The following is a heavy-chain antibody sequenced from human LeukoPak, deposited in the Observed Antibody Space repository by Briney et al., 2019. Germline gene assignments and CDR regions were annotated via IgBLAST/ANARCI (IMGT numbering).Heavy chain of an antibody. CDR2: ISWNSGSI. Sequence: PGGSLRLSCAASGFTFDDYAMHWVRHAPGKGLEWVSGISWNSGSIGYADSVKGRFTISRDNAKNSLYLQMNSLRAEDTAVYYCAKEDIVVVPAATPSYWGQGTLVTVSS. V-gene: IGHV3-9*01. J-gene: IGHJ4*02. CDR1: GFTFDDYA. D-gene: IGHD2-2*01. CDR3: AKEDIVVVPAATPSY.